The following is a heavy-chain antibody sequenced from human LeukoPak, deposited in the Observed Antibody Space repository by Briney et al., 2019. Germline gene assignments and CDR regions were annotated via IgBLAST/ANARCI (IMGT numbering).Heavy chain of an antibody. Sequence: ASETLSLTCTVSGGSISSSSYYWGWIRQPPGKGLEWIGSIYYSGSTYYNPSLKSRVTISVDTSKNQFSLKLSSVTAADTAVYYCARHGTVNYYADYWGQGTLVTVSS. CDR2: IYYSGST. CDR1: GGSISSSSYY. CDR3: ARHGTVNYYADY. J-gene: IGHJ4*02. V-gene: IGHV4-39*01. D-gene: IGHD1-26*01.